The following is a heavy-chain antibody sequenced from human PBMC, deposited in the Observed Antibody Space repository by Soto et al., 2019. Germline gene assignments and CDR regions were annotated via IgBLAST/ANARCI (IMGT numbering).Heavy chain of an antibody. CDR3: ATGKWLLAGMDV. J-gene: IGHJ6*02. CDR1: GGSINNDY. CDR2: IYASGTT. V-gene: IGHV4-4*07. Sequence: QVQLQESGPGLVRPSETLSLTCTVSGGSINNDYCSWIRQSVGKGLEWIGRIYASGTTNYNPSLKSRVTMSVDTSKTHFSLNLTSVTAADTAVYYCATGKWLLAGMDVWGHGTSVTVSS. D-gene: IGHD5-12*01.